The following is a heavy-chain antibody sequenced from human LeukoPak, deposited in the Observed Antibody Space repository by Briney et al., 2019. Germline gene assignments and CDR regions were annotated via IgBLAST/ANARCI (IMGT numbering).Heavy chain of an antibody. D-gene: IGHD6-19*01. CDR1: GFTFSSYW. CDR3: AKDGTSGWYVGNWFDP. Sequence: GGSLRLSCAASGFTFSSYWMHWVRQAPGKGLEWVSVISGSGGSTYYADSAKGRFTISRDNSKNTLYLQMNSLRAEDTAVYYCAKDGTSGWYVGNWFDPWGQGTLVTVSS. V-gene: IGHV3-23*01. J-gene: IGHJ5*02. CDR2: ISGSGGST.